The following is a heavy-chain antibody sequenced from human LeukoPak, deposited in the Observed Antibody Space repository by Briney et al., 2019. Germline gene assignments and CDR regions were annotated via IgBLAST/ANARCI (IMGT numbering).Heavy chain of an antibody. CDR1: GFTFNTYW. Sequence: GGSLRLSCAASGFTFNTYWMNWVRQAPGERLEWVASMNQDGTEKYYVDSVKGRFTISRDNAKNSLYLQMDSLRAEDTAVYYCARDQGNGCFDPWGQGTLVTVSS. V-gene: IGHV3-7*01. CDR3: ARDQGNGCFDP. J-gene: IGHJ5*02. CDR2: MNQDGTEK. D-gene: IGHD1-1*01.